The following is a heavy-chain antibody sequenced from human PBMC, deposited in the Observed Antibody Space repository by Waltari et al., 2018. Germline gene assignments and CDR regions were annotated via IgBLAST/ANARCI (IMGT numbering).Heavy chain of an antibody. V-gene: IGHV4-61*02. Sequence: QVQLQESGPGLVKPSQTLSLTCTVSGGSISSGSYYWSWIRQPAGKGLEWIGRIYTSGSTNYNPSLKSRVTISVDTSKNQFSLKLSSVTAADTAVYYCAREGTDDYYYMDVWGKGTTVTVSS. D-gene: IGHD2-21*02. CDR3: AREGTDDYYYMDV. J-gene: IGHJ6*03. CDR2: IYTSGST. CDR1: GGSISSGSYY.